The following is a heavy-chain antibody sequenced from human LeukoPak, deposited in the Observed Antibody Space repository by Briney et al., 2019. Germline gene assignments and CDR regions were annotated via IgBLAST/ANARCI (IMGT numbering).Heavy chain of an antibody. Sequence: SETLSLTCAVYRGSFSGYYWSWIRQPPGKGLEWIGEINHSGSTNYNPSLKSRVTISVDTSKNQFSLKLSSVTAADTAVYYCARGVGRKVYYYDSSGYYTPPHWFDPWGQGTLVTVSS. V-gene: IGHV4-34*01. CDR1: RGSFSGYY. J-gene: IGHJ5*02. CDR3: ARGVGRKVYYYDSSGYYTPPHWFDP. CDR2: INHSGST. D-gene: IGHD3-22*01.